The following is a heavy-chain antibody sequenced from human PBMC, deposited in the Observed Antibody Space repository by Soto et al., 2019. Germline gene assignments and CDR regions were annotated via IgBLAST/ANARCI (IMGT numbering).Heavy chain of an antibody. D-gene: IGHD3-22*01. CDR3: VKDLTMIPRPPIWFDP. J-gene: IGHJ5*02. V-gene: IGHV3-64D*08. Sequence: GGSLILSCSASGFTFSSYAMHWVRQAPGKGLEYVSAISSNGGSTYYADSVKGRFTISRDNSKNTLYLQMSSLRAEDTAVYYCVKDLTMIPRPPIWFDPWGQGTLVTVSS. CDR2: ISSNGGST. CDR1: GFTFSSYA.